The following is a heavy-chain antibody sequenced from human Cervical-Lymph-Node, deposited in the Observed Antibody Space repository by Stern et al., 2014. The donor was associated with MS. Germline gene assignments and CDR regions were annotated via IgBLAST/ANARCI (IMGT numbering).Heavy chain of an antibody. Sequence: QVQLVESGAEVKKPGASVKVSCKASGYTFTSYDINWVRQAPGQGLEWMGWMNPNSGKTGFAQKFQGRVTMTRNTSTSTAYMDLSSLRSEDTAIYYCARFTRVQLWDDVFDIWGQGTLVTVSS. CDR1: GYTFTSYD. V-gene: IGHV1-8*01. J-gene: IGHJ3*02. D-gene: IGHD1-1*01. CDR3: ARFTRVQLWDDVFDI. CDR2: MNPNSGKT.